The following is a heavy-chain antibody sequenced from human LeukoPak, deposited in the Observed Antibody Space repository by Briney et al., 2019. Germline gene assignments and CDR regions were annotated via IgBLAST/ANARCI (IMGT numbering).Heavy chain of an antibody. V-gene: IGHV3-21*01. CDR1: GFTFSSYS. J-gene: IGHJ6*03. CDR3: ARVWFGELWPKYYYMDV. Sequence: MTGGSLRLSCAASGFTFSSYSMNWVRQAPGKGLEWVSSISSSSSYIYYADSVKGRFTISRDNAKNSLYLQMNSLRAEDTAVYYCARVWFGELWPKYYYMDVWGKGTTVTVSS. CDR2: ISSSSSYI. D-gene: IGHD3-10*01.